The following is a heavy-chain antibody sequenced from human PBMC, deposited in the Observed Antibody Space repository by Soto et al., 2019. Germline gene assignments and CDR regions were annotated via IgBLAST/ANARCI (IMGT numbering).Heavy chain of an antibody. D-gene: IGHD3-22*01. CDR3: AKAFYPSVAISSGDY. V-gene: IGHV3-30*18. J-gene: IGHJ4*02. CDR1: GFNFRNYD. Sequence: QVQLVESGGGVVQPGRSLRLSCAASGFNFRNYDMHWVRQAPGKGLEWVAVISYDGHTQNYADSVKGRFTISRDNSKNTVYLKMNRLSAEDAALYYCAKAFYPSVAISSGDYWGQGTLVTVSS. CDR2: ISYDGHTQ.